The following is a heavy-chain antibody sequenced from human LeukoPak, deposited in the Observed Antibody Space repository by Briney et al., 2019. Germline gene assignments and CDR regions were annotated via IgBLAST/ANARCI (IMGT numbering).Heavy chain of an antibody. V-gene: IGHV3-33*08. CDR1: GFTFSSYG. CDR3: AKATLAAAGSYYFDY. Sequence: GGSLRLSCAASGFTFSSYGMHWVRQAPGKGLEWVAVIWYGGSNKYYADSVKGRFTISRDNSKNTLYLQMNSLRAEDTAVYYCAKATLAAAGSYYFDYWGQGTLVTVSS. D-gene: IGHD6-13*01. J-gene: IGHJ4*02. CDR2: IWYGGSNK.